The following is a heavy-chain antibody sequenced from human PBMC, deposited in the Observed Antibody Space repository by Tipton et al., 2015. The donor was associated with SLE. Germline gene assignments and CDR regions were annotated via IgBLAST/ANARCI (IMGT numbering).Heavy chain of an antibody. V-gene: IGHV3-74*01. D-gene: IGHD2-15*01. CDR3: AKGGGDIAVGYFDL. J-gene: IGHJ2*01. Sequence: SLRLSCAASGFTFSSYAMSWVRQAPGKGLVWVSRINSDGSSTSYADSVKGRFTISRDNAKNTLYLQMNSLRAEDTAVYYCAKGGGDIAVGYFDLWGRGTLVTVSS. CDR1: GFTFSSYA. CDR2: INSDGSST.